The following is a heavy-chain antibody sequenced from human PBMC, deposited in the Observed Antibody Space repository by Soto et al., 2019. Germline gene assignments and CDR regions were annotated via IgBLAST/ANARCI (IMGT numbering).Heavy chain of an antibody. CDR1: GFTFSSYS. D-gene: IGHD1-26*01. CDR2: ISSSSSYI. V-gene: IGHV3-21*01. J-gene: IGHJ6*03. CDR3: AREQRSGSYIMHV. Sequence: GGSLRLSCAASGFTFSSYSMNWVRQAPGKGLEWVSSISSSSSYIYYADSVKGRFTISRDNAKNSLYLQMNSLRAEDTAVYYYAREQRSGSYIMHVWGKSTRVTVSS.